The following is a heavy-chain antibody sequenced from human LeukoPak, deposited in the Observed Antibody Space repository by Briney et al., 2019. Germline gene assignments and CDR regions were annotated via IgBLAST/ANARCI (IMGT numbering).Heavy chain of an antibody. CDR1: GGSISSGGYY. CDR3: ARVLRYFCGGDCYSGYFDY. Sequence: SETLSLTCTVSGGSISSGGYYWSWIRQHPGKGLEWIGYIYYSGSTYYNPSLKSRVTISVDTSKNQSSLKLSSVTAADTAVYYCARVLRYFCGGDCYSGYFDYWGQGTLVTVSS. D-gene: IGHD2-21*02. V-gene: IGHV4-31*03. CDR2: IYYSGST. J-gene: IGHJ4*02.